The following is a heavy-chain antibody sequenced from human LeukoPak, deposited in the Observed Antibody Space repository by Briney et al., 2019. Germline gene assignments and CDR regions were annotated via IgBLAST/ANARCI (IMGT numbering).Heavy chain of an antibody. CDR1: GFTFSSYS. Sequence: PGGSLRLSCAASGFTFSSYSMNWVRQAPGKGLEWVSYISRSSSTIHYADSVKGRFTISRGNAKNSLYLQMNSLRAEDTAVYYCARGDSYAIDYWGQGTLVTVSS. CDR3: ARGDSYAIDY. V-gene: IGHV3-48*01. J-gene: IGHJ4*02. CDR2: ISRSSSTI. D-gene: IGHD5-18*01.